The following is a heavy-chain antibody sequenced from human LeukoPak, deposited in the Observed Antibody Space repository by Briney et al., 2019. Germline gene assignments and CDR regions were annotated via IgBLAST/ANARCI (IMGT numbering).Heavy chain of an antibody. J-gene: IGHJ4*02. CDR1: GASISSSRYY. D-gene: IGHD1-7*01. CDR3: ARDALTGTTKPLDY. CDR2: IYYSGST. V-gene: IGHV4-39*07. Sequence: AESLSLACTVSGASISSSRYYWGWLRQPPGKGLESFGSIYYSGSTYYNPYLKCRVTISVDTSKNKFSLKLSSVTAADTAVYYCARDALTGTTKPLDYWGRGTRFTVSS.